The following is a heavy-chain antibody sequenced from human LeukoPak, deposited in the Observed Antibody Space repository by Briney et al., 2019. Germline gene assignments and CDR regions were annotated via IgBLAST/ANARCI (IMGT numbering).Heavy chain of an antibody. Sequence: GASVKVSCKASGYTFTGYYMHWVRQAPGQGLEWMGWINPNSGGTNYAQKLQGRVTMSTDTSTSTAYMELRSLRSDDTAVYYCARVPTVTTSPLGYWGQGTLVTVSS. V-gene: IGHV1-2*02. CDR2: INPNSGGT. D-gene: IGHD4-17*01. J-gene: IGHJ4*02. CDR3: ARVPTVTTSPLGY. CDR1: GYTFTGYY.